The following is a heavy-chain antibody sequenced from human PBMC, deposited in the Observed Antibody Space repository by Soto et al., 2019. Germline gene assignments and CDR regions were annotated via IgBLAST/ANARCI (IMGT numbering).Heavy chain of an antibody. CDR2: TYYRSKWYN. Sequence: QVQLQQSGPGLVKPSQTLSLTCDISGDSVSSNSAGWNWIRQTPSRGLEWLGRTYYRSKWYNNYAVSVKSRVTVNPDTAKNQFSLQLNSVTPEDTAVYYSARGSWDDVTGHYYMDVWGKGTTVTVSS. V-gene: IGHV6-1*01. D-gene: IGHD1-1*01. J-gene: IGHJ6*03. CDR1: GDSVSSNSAG. CDR3: ARGSWDDVTGHYYMDV.